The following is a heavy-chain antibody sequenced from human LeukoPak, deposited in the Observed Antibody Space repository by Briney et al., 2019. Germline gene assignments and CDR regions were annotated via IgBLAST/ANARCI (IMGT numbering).Heavy chain of an antibody. Sequence: ASVKVSCKASGYTFTSYYMHWVRHAPGQGLEWMGIINPSGGSTSYAQKFQGRVTMTRDTSTSTVYMELSSLRSEDTAVYYCARDADLLEWLLYSVRYYYYYGMDVWGQGTTVTVSS. CDR3: ARDADLLEWLLYSVRYYYYYGMDV. CDR2: INPSGGST. J-gene: IGHJ6*02. CDR1: GYTFTSYY. V-gene: IGHV1-46*01. D-gene: IGHD3-3*01.